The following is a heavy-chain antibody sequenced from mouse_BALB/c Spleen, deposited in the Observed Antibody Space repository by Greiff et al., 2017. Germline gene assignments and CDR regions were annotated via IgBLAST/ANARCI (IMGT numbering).Heavy chain of an antibody. Sequence: DVKLQESGPGLVKPSQSLSLTCTVSGYSFTSDYVCNWIRQLPGNQLEWVGYRSYSGSTSYNPSLKSRISITRDTSKNQFFLQLNSVTTEDTATYYCARGGDGNGFDYWGQGTLVTVSA. D-gene: IGHD2-1*01. J-gene: IGHJ3*01. CDR3: ARGGDGNGFDY. V-gene: IGHV3-2*02. CDR2: RSYSGST. CDR1: GYSFTSDYV.